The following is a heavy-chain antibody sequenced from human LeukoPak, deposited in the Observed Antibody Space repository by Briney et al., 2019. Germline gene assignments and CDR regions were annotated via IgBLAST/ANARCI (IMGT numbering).Heavy chain of an antibody. Sequence: GGSLRLSCAASGFTFDDYGMSWVRQAPGKGLEWVSGINWNGGSTGYADSVKGRFTISRDNAKNSLYLQMNSLRAEDTAIYYCARSYISPNWFDPWGQGTLVTVSS. CDR3: ARSYISPNWFDP. CDR2: INWNGGST. CDR1: GFTFDDYG. D-gene: IGHD3-16*01. V-gene: IGHV3-20*04. J-gene: IGHJ5*02.